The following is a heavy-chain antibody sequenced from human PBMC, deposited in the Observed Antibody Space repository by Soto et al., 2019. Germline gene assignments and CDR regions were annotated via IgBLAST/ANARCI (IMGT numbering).Heavy chain of an antibody. CDR2: IIPILGTA. V-gene: IGHV1-69*08. J-gene: IGHJ5*02. CDR1: GGTFSSYT. Sequence: ASVKVSCKASGGTFSSYTISWVRQAPGQGLEWMGRIIPILGTANYAQKFQGRVTITADKSTSTAYMELSSLRSEDTAVYYCARTSDSRMFDPWGQGTLVTVSS. D-gene: IGHD6-13*01. CDR3: ARTSDSRMFDP.